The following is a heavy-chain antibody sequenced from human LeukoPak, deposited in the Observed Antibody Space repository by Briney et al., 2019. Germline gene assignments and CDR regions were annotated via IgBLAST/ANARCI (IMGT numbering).Heavy chain of an antibody. J-gene: IGHJ4*02. CDR3: ARTISSSWYCFDY. Sequence: GGSLRLSCAASGFTFSSYVMHWVRQAPGKGLEWVAVISYDGSIQYYADSVKGRFTISRDNSKNTLYLQMHSLRAEDTAVYYCARTISSSWYCFDYWGQGTLVTVSS. CDR2: ISYDGSIQ. D-gene: IGHD6-13*01. CDR1: GFTFSSYV. V-gene: IGHV3-30-3*01.